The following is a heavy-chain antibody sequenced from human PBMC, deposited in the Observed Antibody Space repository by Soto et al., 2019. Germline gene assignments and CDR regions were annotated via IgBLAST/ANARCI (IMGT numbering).Heavy chain of an antibody. V-gene: IGHV4-39*01. Sequence: QLQLQESGPGLVKPSETLSLTCTVSGGSISRLSYYWGWIRQPPGKGLEWIGSISYSGNTHYNPSLQSRVTMSVDTSKNHFSLRLNSVTAADTAVYYCARHTRYDIIPGYYFDYWGQGTLVTVSS. D-gene: IGHD3-22*01. J-gene: IGHJ4*02. CDR3: ARHTRYDIIPGYYFDY. CDR1: GGSISRLSYY. CDR2: ISYSGNT.